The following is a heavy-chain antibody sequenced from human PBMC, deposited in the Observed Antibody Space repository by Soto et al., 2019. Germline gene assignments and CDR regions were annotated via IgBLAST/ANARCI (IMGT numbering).Heavy chain of an antibody. CDR3: ARGSVVVVVAATVGPYYYGMDV. V-gene: IGHV1-46*01. D-gene: IGHD2-15*01. CDR2: INPSGGST. J-gene: IGHJ6*02. Sequence: SVKVSCKASGYTFTSYYMHWVRQAPVQGLEWMGIINPSGGSTSYAQKFQGRVTMTRDTSTSTVYMELSSLRSEDTAVYYCARGSVVVVVAATVGPYYYGMDVWGQGTTVTVSS. CDR1: GYTFTSYY.